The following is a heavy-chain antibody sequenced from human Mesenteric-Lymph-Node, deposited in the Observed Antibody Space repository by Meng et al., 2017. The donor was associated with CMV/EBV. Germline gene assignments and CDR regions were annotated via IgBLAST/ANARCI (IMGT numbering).Heavy chain of an antibody. Sequence: YYMHWVRQAPGQGLEWMGWINPNSGGTNYAQKFQGRVTMTRDTSISTAYMELSRLRSDDTAVYYCARAPITIFGVVALEVVYYFDYWGQGTLVTVSS. CDR3: ARAPITIFGVVALEVVYYFDY. J-gene: IGHJ4*02. CDR2: INPNSGGT. V-gene: IGHV1-2*02. D-gene: IGHD3-3*01. CDR1: YY.